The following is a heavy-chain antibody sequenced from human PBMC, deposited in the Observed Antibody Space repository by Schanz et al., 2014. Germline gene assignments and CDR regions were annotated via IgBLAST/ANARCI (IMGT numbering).Heavy chain of an antibody. D-gene: IGHD6-6*01. CDR2: IRFDASHK. Sequence: VQLVESGGGLAQPGGSLRLSCAASGFSFSGSGMHWVRQAPGEGLEWVAFIRFDASHKYYADSVKGRFTISRDNSKNTLYLQMNSLRGEDTAVYYCARHGSGSSVWNWFDPWGQGTLVTVSS. CDR3: ARHGSGSSVWNWFDP. J-gene: IGHJ5*02. CDR1: GFSFSGSG. V-gene: IGHV3-30*02.